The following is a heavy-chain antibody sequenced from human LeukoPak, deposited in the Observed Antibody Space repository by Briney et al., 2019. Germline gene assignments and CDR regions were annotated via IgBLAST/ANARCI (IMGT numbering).Heavy chain of an antibody. CDR3: AETSVDSSSWYEDAFDI. V-gene: IGHV3-23*01. CDR2: ISGSGGST. J-gene: IGHJ3*02. D-gene: IGHD6-13*01. Sequence: PGGSLRLSCAASGFTFSSYAMGWVRQAPGKGLEWVSAISGSGGSTYYADSVKGRFTISRDNSKNTLYLQMNNLRAEDMAVYYCAETSVDSSSWYEDAFDIWGQGTMVTVSS. CDR1: GFTFSSYA.